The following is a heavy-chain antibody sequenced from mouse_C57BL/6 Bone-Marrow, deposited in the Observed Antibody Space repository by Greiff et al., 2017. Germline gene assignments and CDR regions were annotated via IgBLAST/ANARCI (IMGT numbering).Heavy chain of an antibody. J-gene: IGHJ4*01. CDR2: IDPETGGT. CDR3: TRDGSSSSHGAMDY. D-gene: IGHD1-1*01. CDR1: GYTFTDYE. V-gene: IGHV1-15*01. Sequence: VQLQQSGAELVRPGASVTLSCKASGYTFTDYEMHWVKQTPVHGLEWIGAIDPETGGTAYNQKFKGKAILTADKSSSTAYMELRSLTSEDSAVYYCTRDGSSSSHGAMDYWGQGTSVTVSS.